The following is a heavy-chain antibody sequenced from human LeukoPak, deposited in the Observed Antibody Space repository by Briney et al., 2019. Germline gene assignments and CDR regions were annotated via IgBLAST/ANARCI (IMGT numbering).Heavy chain of an antibody. CDR3: AKLEQTFDFHY. CDR2: VNHKSGGT. Sequence: SSVNVSCKASGYTFTDYYMHWVRQAPAQGLEWMGWVNHKSGGTNYEQKIQGRVTMTKDTSISTTFMELSRLNSDDTAVYCCAKLEQTFDFHYWGQGTLVTVSS. D-gene: IGHD3-10*01. J-gene: IGHJ4*02. V-gene: IGHV1-2*02. CDR1: GYTFTDYY.